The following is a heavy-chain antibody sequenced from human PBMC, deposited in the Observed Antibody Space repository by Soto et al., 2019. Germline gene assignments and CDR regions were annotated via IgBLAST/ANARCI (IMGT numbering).Heavy chain of an antibody. V-gene: IGHV1-2*02. CDR2: INPNSGGT. CDR1: GYTFTGYY. Sequence: ASVKVSCKASGYTFTGYYMHWVRQAPGQGLEWMGWINPNSGGTNYTQKFQGRVTMTRDTSISTAYMELSRLRSDDTAVYYCERVSYYYDSSGYRLGDAFDIWGQGTMVTVSS. CDR3: ERVSYYYDSSGYRLGDAFDI. D-gene: IGHD3-22*01. J-gene: IGHJ3*02.